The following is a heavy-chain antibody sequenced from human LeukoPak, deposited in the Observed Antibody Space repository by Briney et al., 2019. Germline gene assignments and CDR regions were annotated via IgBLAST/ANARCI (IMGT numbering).Heavy chain of an antibody. J-gene: IGHJ6*03. Sequence: GGSLRLSCAASGFTFSSYWMSWVRQAPGKGLEWVANIKQDGSEKYYVDSVKGRFAISRDNAKNSLYLQMNFLRAEDTAVYYCAKDGILGSSIYYYYYYMDVWGKGTTVTVSS. CDR2: IKQDGSEK. D-gene: IGHD2-15*01. V-gene: IGHV3-7*01. CDR1: GFTFSSYW. CDR3: AKDGILGSSIYYYYYYMDV.